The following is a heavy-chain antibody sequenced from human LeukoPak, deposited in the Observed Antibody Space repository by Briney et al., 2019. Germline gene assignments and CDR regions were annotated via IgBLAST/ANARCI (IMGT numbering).Heavy chain of an antibody. V-gene: IGHV3-23*01. CDR1: GCTFSTYA. CDR3: AKDPRNHNYYYDRSGYYDY. Sequence: PGGSLRLSCVASGCTFSTYAMSWVRQTPGKGLEWVSLISGSGRSTYYTDSVKGRFTISRDNSKNTLYLQMNNLRAEDTAVYYCAKDPRNHNYYYDRSGYYDYWGQGTLVTVSS. D-gene: IGHD3-22*01. J-gene: IGHJ4*02. CDR2: ISGSGRST.